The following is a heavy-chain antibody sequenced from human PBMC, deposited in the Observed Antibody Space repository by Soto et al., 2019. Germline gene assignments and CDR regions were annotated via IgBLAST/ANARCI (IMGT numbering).Heavy chain of an antibody. CDR1: GDSVSGNSAA. CDR3: AIEFPYYVSSDSFLDF. Sequence: QTLSLTCAISGDSVSGNSAAWNWIRQSPSRGLEWLGRTYYRSRWYNDYAVSVKSRITVTPDTSKNQFSLHLNSVTPEDTAVYHCAIEFPYYVSSDSFLDFCGQGTLVTVSS. CDR2: TYYRSRWYN. J-gene: IGHJ4*02. V-gene: IGHV6-1*01. D-gene: IGHD3-16*01.